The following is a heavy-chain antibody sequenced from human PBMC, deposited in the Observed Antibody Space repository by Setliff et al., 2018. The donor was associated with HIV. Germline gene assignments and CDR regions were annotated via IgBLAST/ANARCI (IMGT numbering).Heavy chain of an antibody. CDR2: ITGSGFTT. D-gene: IGHD3-22*01. CDR3: AKLKEKWLSPILQNFFDP. V-gene: IGHV3-23*01. CDR1: GFTFSGYA. Sequence: PGGSLRLSCAASGFTFSGYAMTWVRQAPGEGLEWVSTITGSGFTTYYADSLKGRFTIPRDNSKSTLYLQMNSLRAEDTAIYYCAKLKEKWLSPILQNFFDPWGQGTLVTVSS. J-gene: IGHJ5*02.